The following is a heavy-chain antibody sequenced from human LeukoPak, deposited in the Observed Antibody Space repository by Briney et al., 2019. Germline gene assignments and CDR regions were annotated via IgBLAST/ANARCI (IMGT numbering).Heavy chain of an antibody. CDR3: ARDPSGLYRRSFDY. Sequence: GGSLRLSCAASGFTFSSYDMNWVRQAPGKGLEWVSYISNSGSTIYYAESVKGRFTISRDNAKNSLYLQMNSLRAEDTAVYYCARDPSGLYRRSFDYWGQGTLVTVSS. CDR2: ISNSGSTI. CDR1: GFTFSSYD. V-gene: IGHV3-48*03. D-gene: IGHD3-10*01. J-gene: IGHJ4*02.